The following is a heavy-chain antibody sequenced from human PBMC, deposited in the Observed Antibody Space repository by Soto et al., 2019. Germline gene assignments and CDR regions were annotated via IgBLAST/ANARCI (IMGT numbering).Heavy chain of an antibody. V-gene: IGHV1-3*01. D-gene: IGHD3-22*01. CDR1: GYTFTSYA. CDR3: ARELEYYDSSGYYSSNFEY. J-gene: IGHJ4*02. CDR2: INAGNGNT. Sequence: ASVKVSCKASGYTFTSYAMHWVRQAPGQRLEWMGWINAGNGNTKYSQKFQGRVTITRDTSASTAYMELSSLRSEDTAVYYCARELEYYDSSGYYSSNFEYWGQGTLVTVSS.